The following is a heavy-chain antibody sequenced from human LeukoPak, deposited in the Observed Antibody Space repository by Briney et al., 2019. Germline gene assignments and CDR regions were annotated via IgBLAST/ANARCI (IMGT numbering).Heavy chain of an antibody. D-gene: IGHD3-10*01. Sequence: GASVKVSCKASGYTFTSYDINWVRQATGQGLEWMGWMNPNSGNTGYAQKFQGRVTMTTDTSTSTAYMELRSLRSDDTAVYYCARDMDLDGYYGSGSYYMSYWGQGTLVTVSS. J-gene: IGHJ4*02. CDR2: MNPNSGNT. CDR3: ARDMDLDGYYGSGSYYMSY. CDR1: GYTFTSYD. V-gene: IGHV1-8*01.